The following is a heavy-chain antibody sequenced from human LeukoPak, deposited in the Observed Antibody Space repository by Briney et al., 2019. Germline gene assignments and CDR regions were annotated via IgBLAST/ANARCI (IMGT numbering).Heavy chain of an antibody. V-gene: IGHV3-48*04. CDR1: GFTFSSYV. J-gene: IGHJ4*02. CDR3: ARDLGTDSSGWYYFDY. Sequence: GGSLRLSCAASGFTFSSYVMSWVRQAPGKGLEWVSYISSSSSTIYYADSVKGRFTIPRDNAKNSLYLQMNSLRAEDTAVYYCARDLGTDSSGWYYFDYWGQGTLVTVSS. CDR2: ISSSSSTI. D-gene: IGHD6-19*01.